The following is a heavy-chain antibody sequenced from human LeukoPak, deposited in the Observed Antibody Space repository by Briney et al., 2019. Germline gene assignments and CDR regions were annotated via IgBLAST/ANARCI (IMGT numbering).Heavy chain of an antibody. D-gene: IGHD3-3*01. Sequence: GGSLRLSCAASGFTFSSYAMSWVRQAPGEGLEWVSAISGSGGSTYYADSVKGRFTISRDNSKNTLYLQMNSLRAEDTAVYYCAKGYDFWSGGNFDYWGQGTLVAVSS. V-gene: IGHV3-23*01. CDR2: ISGSGGST. J-gene: IGHJ4*02. CDR1: GFTFSSYA. CDR3: AKGYDFWSGGNFDY.